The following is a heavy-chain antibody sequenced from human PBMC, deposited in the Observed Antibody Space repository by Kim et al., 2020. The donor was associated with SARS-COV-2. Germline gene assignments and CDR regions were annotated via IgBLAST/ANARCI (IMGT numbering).Heavy chain of an antibody. D-gene: IGHD6-13*01. J-gene: IGHJ5*02. CDR2: T. Sequence: TNSNPSLKRRVTISVDTSKNQFSLKLSSVTAADTAVYYCARGSSWLPFDPWGQGTLVSVSS. V-gene: IGHV4-59*09. CDR3: ARGSSWLPFDP.